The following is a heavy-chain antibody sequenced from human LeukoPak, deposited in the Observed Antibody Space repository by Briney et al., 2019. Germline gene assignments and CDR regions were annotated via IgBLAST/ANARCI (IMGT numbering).Heavy chain of an antibody. V-gene: IGHV3-21*01. D-gene: IGHD2-15*01. CDR3: ARGWSSPDY. J-gene: IGHJ4*02. CDR1: GFTFSSYS. Sequence: GGSLRLSCAASGFTFSSYSMNWVRQAPGKGLEWVSSISSSSTYMYYADSVKGRFTISRDNAKNSLDLQMNSLRAEDTAAYYCARGWSSPDYWGQGTLVTVSS. CDR2: ISSSSTYM.